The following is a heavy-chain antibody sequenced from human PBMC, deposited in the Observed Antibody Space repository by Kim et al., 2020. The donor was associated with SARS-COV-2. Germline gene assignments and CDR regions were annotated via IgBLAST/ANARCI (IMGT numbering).Heavy chain of an antibody. J-gene: IGHJ4*02. CDR3: ARGIAARPVLGYFDY. V-gene: IGHV3-48*02. CDR1: GFTFSSYS. D-gene: IGHD6-6*01. CDR2: ISSSSSTI. Sequence: GGSLRLSCAASGFTFSSYSMNWVRQAPGKGLEWVSYISSSSSTIYYADSVKGRFTISRDNAKNSLYLQMNSLRDEDTAVYYCARGIAARPVLGYFDYWGQGTLVTVSS.